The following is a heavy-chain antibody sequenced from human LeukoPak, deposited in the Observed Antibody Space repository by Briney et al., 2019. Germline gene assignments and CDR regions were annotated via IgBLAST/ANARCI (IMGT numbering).Heavy chain of an antibody. J-gene: IGHJ3*02. D-gene: IGHD5-18*01. Sequence: PGGSLRLSCAASGFTVSSNYMSWVRQAPGKGLEWVSVIYSGGSTYYADSVKGRFTISRDNSKNTLYLQMNSLRAEDTAVYYCARVGGYSYGYGEAFDIWGQGTMVTVSS. CDR1: GFTVSSNY. CDR2: IYSGGST. V-gene: IGHV3-53*01. CDR3: ARVGGYSYGYGEAFDI.